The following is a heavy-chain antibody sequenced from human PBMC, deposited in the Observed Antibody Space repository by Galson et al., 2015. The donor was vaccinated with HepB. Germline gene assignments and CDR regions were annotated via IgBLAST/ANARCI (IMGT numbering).Heavy chain of an antibody. CDR1: GYTFTGYY. CDR2: INPNSGGT. Sequence: SVKVSCKASGYTFTGYYMHWVRQAPGQGLEWMGWINPNSGGTNYAQKFQGRVTMTRDTSISTAYMELSRLRSDDTAVYYCARGRSGVVPAAILSWPDLADPGPNWFDPWGQGTLVTVSS. V-gene: IGHV1-2*02. CDR3: ARGRSGVVPAAILSWPDLADPGPNWFDP. J-gene: IGHJ5*02. D-gene: IGHD2-2*02.